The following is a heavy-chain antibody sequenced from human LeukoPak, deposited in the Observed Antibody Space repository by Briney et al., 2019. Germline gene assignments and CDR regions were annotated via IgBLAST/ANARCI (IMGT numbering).Heavy chain of an antibody. CDR1: GFTVSSNY. J-gene: IGHJ4*02. CDR2: IYSGGST. D-gene: IGHD3-16*02. V-gene: IGHV3-53*01. Sequence: GGSLRLSCAASGFTVSSNYMSWVRQAPGKGLEWVSVIYSGGSTYYADSVKGRFTISRDNSKNTLYLQMNSLRAEDTAVYYCARVWGSYRFTFDYWGQGTLVTVSS. CDR3: ARVWGSYRFTFDY.